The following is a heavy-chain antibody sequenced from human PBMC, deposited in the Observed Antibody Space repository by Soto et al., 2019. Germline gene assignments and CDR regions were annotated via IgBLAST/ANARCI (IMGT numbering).Heavy chain of an antibody. CDR1: GFTFSSYG. Sequence: PGGSLSLSSAASGFTFSSYGMHWVRQASGKGLEWVAVIWYDGSNKYYAESVKGRFTISRDNSKNTLYLQMNSLRAEDTAVYYCARDSHVGSGWQLTADYWGQGTLVTVS. J-gene: IGHJ4*02. V-gene: IGHV3-33*01. CDR2: IWYDGSNK. D-gene: IGHD6-19*01. CDR3: ARDSHVGSGWQLTADY.